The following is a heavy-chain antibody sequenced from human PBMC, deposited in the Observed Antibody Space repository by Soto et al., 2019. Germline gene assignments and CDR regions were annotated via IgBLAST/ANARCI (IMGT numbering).Heavy chain of an antibody. J-gene: IGHJ6*02. CDR3: ARDGWNYDYYYGMDV. CDR1: GGSISSGDYY. CDR2: IYYSGST. D-gene: IGHD1-1*01. Sequence: QVQLQESGPGLVKPSQTLSLTCTVSGGSISSGDYYWSWIRQPPGKGLEWIGYIYYSGSTYYNPSLKRRVTISVDTSKNQFSLKLSSVTAADTAVYYCARDGWNYDYYYGMDVWGQGTTVTVSS. V-gene: IGHV4-30-4*01.